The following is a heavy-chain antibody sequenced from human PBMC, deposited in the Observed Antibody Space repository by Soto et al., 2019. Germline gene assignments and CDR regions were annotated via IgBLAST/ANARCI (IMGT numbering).Heavy chain of an antibody. CDR1: GGTFSSYA. CDR3: ATRAWTSNPFDY. J-gene: IGHJ4*02. D-gene: IGHD1-1*01. V-gene: IGHV1-69*13. Sequence: GASVKVSCKASGGTFSSYAISWVRQAPGQGLEWMGGIIPIFGTANYAQKFQGRVTITADESTSTAYMELSSLRSEDTAVYYCATRAWTSNPFDYWGQGTLVTVSS. CDR2: IIPIFGTA.